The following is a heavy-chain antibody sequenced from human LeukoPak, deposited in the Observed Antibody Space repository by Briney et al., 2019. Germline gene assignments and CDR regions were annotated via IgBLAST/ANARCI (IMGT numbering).Heavy chain of an antibody. CDR2: SIPILGIA. Sequence: SVKVSCKASGGTFSSYAISWVRQAPGQELEWMGRSIPILGIANYAQKFQGRVTITADKSTSTAYMELSSLRSEDTAVYYCARETTITYYDSSPGAFDIWGQGTMVTVSS. J-gene: IGHJ3*02. CDR1: GGTFSSYA. CDR3: ARETTITYYDSSPGAFDI. V-gene: IGHV1-69*04. D-gene: IGHD3-22*01.